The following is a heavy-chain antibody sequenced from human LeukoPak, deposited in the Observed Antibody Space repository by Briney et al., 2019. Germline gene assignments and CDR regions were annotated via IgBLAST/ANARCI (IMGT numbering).Heavy chain of an antibody. Sequence: GGSLRLSCVAAGFTFSSSEMNWVRQAPGKGLEWVSYISSSGSAIYDADSIKGRFTISRDNAKNSPYLHMTSLRAEATAVYYCARDSRSLITMVRGVLGMGAFDIWGQGTMVTVSS. CDR3: ARDSRSLITMVRGVLGMGAFDI. CDR1: GFTFSSSE. V-gene: IGHV3-48*03. D-gene: IGHD3-10*01. J-gene: IGHJ3*02. CDR2: ISSSGSAI.